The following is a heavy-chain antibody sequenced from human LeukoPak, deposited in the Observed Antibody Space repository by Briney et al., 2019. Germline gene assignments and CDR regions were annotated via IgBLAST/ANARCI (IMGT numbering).Heavy chain of an antibody. CDR1: GGSISSYY. CDR3: ARDRGSSEVYYYYYGMDV. D-gene: IGHD6-6*01. CDR2: IHYSGST. J-gene: IGHJ6*02. Sequence: SETLSLTCTVSGGSISSYYWSWIRQPPGKGLEWIGYIHYSGSTNYNPSLKSRVTISVDTSKNQFSLKLSSVTAADTAVYYCARDRGSSEVYYYYYGMDVWGQGTTVTVSS. V-gene: IGHV4-59*01.